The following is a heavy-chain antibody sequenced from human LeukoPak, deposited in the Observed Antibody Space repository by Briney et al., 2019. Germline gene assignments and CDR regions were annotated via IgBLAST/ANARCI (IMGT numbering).Heavy chain of an antibody. CDR1: GGTFSSYA. V-gene: IGHV1-69*04. CDR2: IIPILGIA. CDR3: ARGRRILVRDTNAGDFFDY. Sequence: SVKVSCKASGGTFSSYAISWVRQAPGQGLEWMGRIIPILGIANYAQKFQGRVTITADKSTSTAYMELSSLRSEDTAVYYCARGRRILVRDTNAGDFFDYWGQGALVTVSS. J-gene: IGHJ4*02. D-gene: IGHD1-26*01.